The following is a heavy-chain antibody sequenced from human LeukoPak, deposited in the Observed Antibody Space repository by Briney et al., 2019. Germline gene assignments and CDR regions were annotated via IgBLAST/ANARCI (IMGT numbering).Heavy chain of an antibody. V-gene: IGHV1-69*04. CDR1: GGTFSSYA. CDR3: ARDIVVVVAATPYYYYGMDV. D-gene: IGHD2-15*01. CDR2: IIPILGIA. Sequence: SVKVSCKASGGTFSSYAISWVRQAPGQGREWMGRIIPILGIANYAQKFQGRVTITADKSTSTAYMELSSLRSEDTAVYYCARDIVVVVAATPYYYYGMDVWGQGTTVTVSS. J-gene: IGHJ6*02.